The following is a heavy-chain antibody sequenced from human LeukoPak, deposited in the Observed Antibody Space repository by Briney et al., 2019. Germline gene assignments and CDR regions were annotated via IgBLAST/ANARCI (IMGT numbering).Heavy chain of an antibody. CDR3: ARDVFVGYDFWRRFDP. Sequence: SETLSLTCTVSGGSISSGSYYWSWIRQPAGKGLEWNGRIYTSGSTNYNPSLKGQVTISVDTSKNQFSLKLSSVTAADTAVYYCARDVFVGYDFWRRFDPWGQGTLVSVSS. CDR1: GGSISSGSYY. V-gene: IGHV4-61*02. J-gene: IGHJ5*02. CDR2: IYTSGST. D-gene: IGHD3-3*01.